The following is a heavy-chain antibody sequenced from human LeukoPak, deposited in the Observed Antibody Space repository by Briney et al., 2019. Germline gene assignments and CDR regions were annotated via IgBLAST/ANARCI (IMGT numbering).Heavy chain of an antibody. CDR2: IYHSGST. CDR1: GGSISSSNW. D-gene: IGHD2-15*01. Sequence: PSETLSLTCAVSGGSISSSNWWSWVRQPPGKGLEWIGEIYHSGSTNYNPSLKSRVTISVDTSKNQFSLKLSSVTAADTAVYYCARGSSGCSGGSCYSAVGDYWGQGTLVTVSS. CDR3: ARGSSGCSGGSCYSAVGDY. V-gene: IGHV4-4*02. J-gene: IGHJ4*02.